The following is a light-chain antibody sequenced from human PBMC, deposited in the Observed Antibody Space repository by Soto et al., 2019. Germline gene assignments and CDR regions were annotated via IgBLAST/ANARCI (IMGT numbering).Light chain of an antibody. Sequence: QSVLTQPPSASGSPGQSVTISCTGTSSDVCGYNYVSWYQQYPGKAPNLMIYEVSKRPSGVPDRFSGSKSGNTASLTVSGLQAEDEADYYCSSYAGSNKSVFGTGTKVTVL. V-gene: IGLV2-8*01. CDR3: SSYAGSNKSV. CDR2: EVS. CDR1: SSDVCGYNY. J-gene: IGLJ1*01.